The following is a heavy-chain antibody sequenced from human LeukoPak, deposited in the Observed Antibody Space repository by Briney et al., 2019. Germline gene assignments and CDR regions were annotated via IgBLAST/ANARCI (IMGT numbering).Heavy chain of an antibody. CDR1: GGSISSSSYY. CDR2: IYYSGGT. V-gene: IGHV4-39*07. CDR3: ARDPGLPYNWFDP. Sequence: PSETLSLTCTVSGGSISSSSYYWGWIRQPPGKGLEWIGSIYYSGGTYYNPSLKSRVTISVDTSKNQFSLKLSSVTAADTAVYYCARDPGLPYNWFDPWGQGTLVTVSS. J-gene: IGHJ5*02. D-gene: IGHD5/OR15-5a*01.